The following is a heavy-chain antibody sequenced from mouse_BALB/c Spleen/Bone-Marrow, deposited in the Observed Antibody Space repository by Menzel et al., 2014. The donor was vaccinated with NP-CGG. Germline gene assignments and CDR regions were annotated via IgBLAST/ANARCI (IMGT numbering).Heavy chain of an antibody. CDR1: GFTFSSYT. CDR3: TRDAMDY. V-gene: IGHV5-6-4*01. J-gene: IGHJ4*01. Sequence: EVQGVESGGGLVKPGGSLKLSCAASGFTFSSYTMSWVRQTPEKRLEWVATISSGGSYTYYPDSVKGRFTISRDNAKNTLYLQVSSLKSEDTSMYYCTRDAMDYWGQGTSVTVSS. CDR2: ISSGGSYT.